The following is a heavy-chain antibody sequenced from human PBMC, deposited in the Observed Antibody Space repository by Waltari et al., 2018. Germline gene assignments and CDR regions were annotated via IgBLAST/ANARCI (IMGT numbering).Heavy chain of an antibody. J-gene: IGHJ4*02. D-gene: IGHD3-22*01. Sequence: EVQLLRSGGGWVRPGGSLRLSGAPSGFTFSSYAMSWFRQAPGKGLEGVSAISGSGGSTYYADSVKGRFTISRDNSKNTLYLQMNSLRAEDTAVYYCAKDRDDYDSSGYGYWGQGTLVTVSS. CDR1: GFTFSSYA. CDR3: AKDRDDYDSSGYGY. V-gene: IGHV3-23*01. CDR2: ISGSGGST.